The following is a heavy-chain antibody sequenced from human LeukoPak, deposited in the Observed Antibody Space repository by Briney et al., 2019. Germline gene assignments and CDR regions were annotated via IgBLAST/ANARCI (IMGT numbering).Heavy chain of an antibody. D-gene: IGHD3-22*01. Sequence: GGSLRLSCVGSGLTFSGFEMNWVRQAPGKGLEWVSYIRADGSLKKYADSVEGRFTISRDNAKNSLYLQMNSLRAEDTAVYYCSRVPGTYYYDSSGSGVSDYWGQGTLVTVSS. J-gene: IGHJ4*02. CDR2: IRADGSLK. V-gene: IGHV3-48*03. CDR3: SRVPGTYYYDSSGSGVSDY. CDR1: GLTFSGFE.